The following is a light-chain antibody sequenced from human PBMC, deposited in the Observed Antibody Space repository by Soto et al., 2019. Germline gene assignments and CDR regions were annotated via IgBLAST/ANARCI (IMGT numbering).Light chain of an antibody. Sequence: DIQMTQSPSSLSASVGDRVTITCRASQSISTYLNWYQQKPGKAPELLIYAASSLQSGVPSRFGGSGSGTDFTLTISSLQPEDFATYYCQQSYSSPYTFGQGTKLDIK. V-gene: IGKV1-39*01. CDR2: AAS. CDR3: QQSYSSPYT. J-gene: IGKJ2*01. CDR1: QSISTY.